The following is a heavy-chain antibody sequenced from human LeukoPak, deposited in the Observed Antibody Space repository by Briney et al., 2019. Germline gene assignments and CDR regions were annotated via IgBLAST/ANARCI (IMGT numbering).Heavy chain of an antibody. CDR2: LSHSGSS. CDR3: ARARYANAWYAFDI. Sequence: SETLSLTCTVSGVSVSSYYWSWIRRPPGRGLEWIAYLSHSGSSDSSPSLTSRVTTLVDASKNQFSLKLTSVTAADTAVYYCARARYANAWYAFDIWGHGTMVTVSS. D-gene: IGHD2-2*01. J-gene: IGHJ3*02. V-gene: IGHV4-59*02. CDR1: GVSVSSYY.